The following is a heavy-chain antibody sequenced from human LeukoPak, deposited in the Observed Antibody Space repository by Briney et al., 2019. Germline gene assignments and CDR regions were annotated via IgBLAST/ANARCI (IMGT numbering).Heavy chain of an antibody. D-gene: IGHD4-17*01. CDR2: ISSSSSYI. J-gene: IGHJ6*02. CDR3: ALQGAATVTQSYYYYYGMDV. CDR1: GFTFSRYS. Sequence: GGSLRLSCAASGFTFSRYSMNWVRQAPGKGLEWVSSISSSSSYIYYADSVKGRFTISRDNAKNLLYLLMNSLRAEDTAVYYCALQGAATVTQSYYYYYGMDVWGQGTTVTVFS. V-gene: IGHV3-21*06.